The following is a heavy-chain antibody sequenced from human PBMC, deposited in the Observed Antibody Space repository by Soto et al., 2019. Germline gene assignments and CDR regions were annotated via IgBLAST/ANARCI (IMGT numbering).Heavy chain of an antibody. Sequence: SVKVSCKASGGTFSSYAISWVRQAPGQGLEWMGGIIPIFGTANYAQKFQGRVTITADESTSTAYMELSSLRSEDTAVYYCARNTYDFWSGYPVGYYYYGMDVWGQGTTVTVSS. J-gene: IGHJ6*02. CDR1: GGTFSSYA. D-gene: IGHD3-3*01. CDR3: ARNTYDFWSGYPVGYYYYGMDV. V-gene: IGHV1-69*13. CDR2: IIPIFGTA.